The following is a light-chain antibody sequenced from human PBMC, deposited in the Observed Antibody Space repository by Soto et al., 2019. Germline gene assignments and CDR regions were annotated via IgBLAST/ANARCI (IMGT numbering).Light chain of an antibody. CDR1: QSVDSSF. CDR2: GAS. J-gene: IGKJ1*01. CDR3: QQYVISVT. V-gene: IGKV3-20*01. Sequence: EIVLTQSPGSLSLSPGERATLSCRASQSVDSSFFAWYQQKPGQAPRLLIHGASNRATGIPDRFSGSGSGTDFTLTISRLEPEDFAVYYCQQYVISVTFRQGTKVEIK.